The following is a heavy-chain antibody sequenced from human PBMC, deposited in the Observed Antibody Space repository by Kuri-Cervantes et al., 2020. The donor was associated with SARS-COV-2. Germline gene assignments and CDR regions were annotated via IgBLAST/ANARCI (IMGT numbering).Heavy chain of an antibody. D-gene: IGHD6-19*01. V-gene: IGHV3-48*04. CDR3: ARDGGIAVAAHFDY. CDR2: ISSSSSTI. CDR1: GFTFSSYS. J-gene: IGHJ4*02. Sequence: LSLTCAASGFTFSSYSMNWVRQAPGKGLEWVSYISSSSSTIYYADSVKGRFAISRDNAKNSLYLQMNSLRAKDTAVYYCARDGGIAVAAHFDYWGQGTLVTVSS.